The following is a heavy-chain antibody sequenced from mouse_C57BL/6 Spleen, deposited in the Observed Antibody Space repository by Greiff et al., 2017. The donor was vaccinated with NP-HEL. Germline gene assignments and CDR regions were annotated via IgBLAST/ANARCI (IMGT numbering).Heavy chain of an antibody. CDR2: IWSGGST. D-gene: IGHD2-4*01. V-gene: IGHV2-2*01. CDR1: GFSLTSYG. J-gene: IGHJ4*01. Sequence: QVHVKQSGPGLVQPSQSLSITCTVSGFSLTSYGVHWVRQSPGKGLEWLGVIWSGGSTDYNAAFISRLSISKDNSKSQDFFKKNSLQADDTAIYYCARNLDYDYAMDYWGQGTSVTVSS. CDR3: ARNLDYDYAMDY.